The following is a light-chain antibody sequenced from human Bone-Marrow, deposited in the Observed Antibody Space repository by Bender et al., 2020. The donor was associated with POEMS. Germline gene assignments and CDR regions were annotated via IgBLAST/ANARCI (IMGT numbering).Light chain of an antibody. CDR2: EVN. V-gene: IGLV2-14*02. CDR3: SSYTSSSTLL. J-gene: IGLJ2*01. CDR1: DNDIGRYDL. Sequence: QSALTQPPSVSGSPEQSLTISCSGTDNDIGRYDLVSWYQQHPGEAPKLLIFEVNKRPSGISHRFSGSKSANTASLTISGLQTEDEADYYCSSYTSSSTLLFGGGTKLTVL.